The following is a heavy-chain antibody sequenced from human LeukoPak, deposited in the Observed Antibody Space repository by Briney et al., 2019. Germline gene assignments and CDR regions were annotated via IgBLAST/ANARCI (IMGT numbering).Heavy chain of an antibody. J-gene: IGHJ5*02. V-gene: IGHV1-3*01. CDR1: GYTFTSYA. CDR2: INAGNGNT. Sequence: ASVKVSCKASGYTFTSYAMHWVRQAPGQRLEWMGWINAGNGNTKYSQKFQGRVTITRDTSASTAYMELSSLRSEDTAVYYCARASESASWFDPWGQGTLVTVSS. CDR3: ARASESASWFDP.